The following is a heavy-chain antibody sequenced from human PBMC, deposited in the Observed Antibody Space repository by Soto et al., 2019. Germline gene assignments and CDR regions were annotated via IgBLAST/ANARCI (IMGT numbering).Heavy chain of an antibody. CDR2: INPSGGST. J-gene: IGHJ5*02. D-gene: IGHD3-3*01. CDR1: GYTFTSYY. CDR3: ARERLPGTGYSDFWGAGSRWFDP. Sequence: ASVKVSCKASGYTFTSYYMHWVRQAPGQGLEWMGIINPSGGSTSYAQKFQGRVTMTRDTSTSTAYLDLASLRPDDAAVYFCARERLPGTGYSDFWGAGSRWFDPWGQGTLVTVSS. V-gene: IGHV1-46*01.